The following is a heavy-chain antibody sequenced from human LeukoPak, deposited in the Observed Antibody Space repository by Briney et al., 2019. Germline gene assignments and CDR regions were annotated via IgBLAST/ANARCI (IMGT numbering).Heavy chain of an antibody. CDR2: ISYDGSNK. J-gene: IGHJ4*02. CDR3: ARSPVLGPFDY. V-gene: IGHV3-30-3*01. CDR1: GFTFSSYA. Sequence: PGGSLRLSCAASGFTFSSYAMHWVRQAPGKGLEWVAVISYDGSNKYYADSVKGRFTISRDNSKNTLYLQMNSLRAEDTAVYYCARSPVLGPFDYWGQGTLVTVSS.